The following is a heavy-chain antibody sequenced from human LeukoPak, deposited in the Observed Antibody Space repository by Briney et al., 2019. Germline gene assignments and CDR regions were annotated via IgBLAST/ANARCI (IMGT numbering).Heavy chain of an antibody. V-gene: IGHV1-46*01. J-gene: IGHJ4*02. CDR1: GYTLTSYY. CDR2: INPSGGST. Sequence: ASVKVSCKASGYTLTSYYMHWVRQAPGQGLEWMGIINPSGGSTSYAQKFQGRVTMTRDTSTSTVYMELSSLRSEDTAVYYCARVPRDYYDSSGYYYFDYWGQGTLVTVSS. D-gene: IGHD3-22*01. CDR3: ARVPRDYYDSSGYYYFDY.